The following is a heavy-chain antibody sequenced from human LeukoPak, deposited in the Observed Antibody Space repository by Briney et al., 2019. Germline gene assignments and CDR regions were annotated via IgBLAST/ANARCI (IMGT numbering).Heavy chain of an antibody. D-gene: IGHD4-23*01. CDR1: GFTFSTYG. J-gene: IGHJ4*02. V-gene: IGHV3-7*03. CDR3: VRGVTVPLC. Sequence: PGGSLRLSCAASGFTFSTYGMSWVRQAPGKGLEWVANIKQDGSEKYYVDSVKGRFTISRDNAKNSLDLQMNSLRVEDTAVYYCVRGVTVPLCWGQGTLVTVSS. CDR2: IKQDGSEK.